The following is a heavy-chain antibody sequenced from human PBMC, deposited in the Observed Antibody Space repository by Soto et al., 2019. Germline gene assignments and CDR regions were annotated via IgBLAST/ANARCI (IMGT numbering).Heavy chain of an antibody. J-gene: IGHJ6*02. CDR2: IKQDGSEK. CDR1: GFTFSSYW. V-gene: IGHV3-7*04. D-gene: IGHD6-13*01. CDR3: ARVTYSSSWYGYYYYGMDV. Sequence: EVQLVESGGGLVQPGGSLRLSCAASGFTFSSYWMSWVRQAPGKGLEWVANIKQDGSEKYYVDSVKGRFTISRDNAKNSLYLQMNSLRAEDTAVYYCARVTYSSSWYGYYYYGMDVWGQGTTVTVSS.